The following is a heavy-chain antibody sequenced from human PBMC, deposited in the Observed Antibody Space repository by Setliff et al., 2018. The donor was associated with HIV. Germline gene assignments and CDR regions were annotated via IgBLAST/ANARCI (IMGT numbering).Heavy chain of an antibody. Sequence: SETLSLTCAVYGGSFSGYYWSWIRQPPGKELEWIGEINHSGSTHYNPSLKSRVTMSVDTSKNQFSLKLSSVTAADTAVYYCARVHRRQLAHYYYYYMDVWGKGSTVTVSS. CDR1: GGSFSGYY. J-gene: IGHJ6*03. V-gene: IGHV4-34*10. CDR2: INHSGST. CDR3: ARVHRRQLAHYYYYYMDV. D-gene: IGHD6-6*01.